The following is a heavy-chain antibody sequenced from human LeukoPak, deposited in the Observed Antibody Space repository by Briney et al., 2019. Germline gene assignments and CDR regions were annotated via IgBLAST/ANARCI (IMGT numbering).Heavy chain of an antibody. J-gene: IGHJ4*02. Sequence: GSLRLSCAASGFTFSSYEMNWVRQAPGKGLEWIGEINHSGSTNYNPSLKSRVTISVDTSKNQFSLKLSSVTAADTAVYYCARVSGAFWGQGTLVTVSS. V-gene: IGHV4-34*01. CDR1: GFTFSSYE. CDR2: INHSGST. D-gene: IGHD3-10*01. CDR3: ARVSGAF.